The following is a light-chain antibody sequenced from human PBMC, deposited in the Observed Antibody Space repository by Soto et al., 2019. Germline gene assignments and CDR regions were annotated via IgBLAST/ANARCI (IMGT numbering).Light chain of an antibody. J-gene: IGLJ1*01. CDR3: AVWDDSLSGYV. Sequence: VLTQPRSASRTPGQRVIISCSGSSSNIGSNFVYWYQQFPGTAPKLLIYRNNQRPSGVPDRLSGSKSGTSASVAISGLRSEDEADYYCAVWDDSLSGYVYGTGTKVTV. V-gene: IGLV1-47*01. CDR2: RNN. CDR1: SSNIGSNF.